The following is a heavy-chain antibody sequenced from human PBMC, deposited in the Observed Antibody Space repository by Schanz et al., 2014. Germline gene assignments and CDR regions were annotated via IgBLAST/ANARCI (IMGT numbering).Heavy chain of an antibody. D-gene: IGHD3-10*01. CDR3: AKYRGYYRVSGSYRELEY. V-gene: IGHV3-48*01. J-gene: IGHJ4*02. CDR2: VSRSTPDI. Sequence: EVQLVQSGGGLVQPGGSLRLSCSASGFTFSIYAMHWVRQAPGKGLEWVSYVSRSTPDIYYADSVKGRFTMSRDNAKNSVFLQMNSLRAEDTAVYYCAKYRGYYRVSGSYRELEYWGQGTLVTVSS. CDR1: GFTFSIYA.